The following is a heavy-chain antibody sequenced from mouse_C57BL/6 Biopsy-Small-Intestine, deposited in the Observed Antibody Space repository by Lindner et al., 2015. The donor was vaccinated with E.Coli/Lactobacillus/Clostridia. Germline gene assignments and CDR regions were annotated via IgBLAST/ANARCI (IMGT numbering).Heavy chain of an antibody. D-gene: IGHD3-2*02. CDR3: ASGSGY. J-gene: IGHJ3*01. CDR2: IYPGDGDT. CDR1: GYAFSSSW. Sequence: VQLQESGPELVKPGASVKISCKASGYAFSSSWMNWVKQRPGKGLECIGRIYPGDGDTNYNGKFKGKATLTADKSSSTAYMQLSSLTSEDSAVYFCASGSGYWGQGTLVTVSA. V-gene: IGHV1-82*01.